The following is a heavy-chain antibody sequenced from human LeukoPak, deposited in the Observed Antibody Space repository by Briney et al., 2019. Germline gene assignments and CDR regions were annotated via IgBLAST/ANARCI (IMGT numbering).Heavy chain of an antibody. CDR2: VYSNGNT. Sequence: PSETLSLTCTVSDGSINNYYWSWIRQPPGRELEWIGYVYSNGNTHFNLSLKSRVSMSVDTSKNQFSLKLSSVTAADTAVYYCARERVVVAASPIDYWGQGTLVTVSS. CDR3: ARERVVVAASPIDY. CDR1: DGSINNYY. V-gene: IGHV4-59*12. D-gene: IGHD2-15*01. J-gene: IGHJ4*02.